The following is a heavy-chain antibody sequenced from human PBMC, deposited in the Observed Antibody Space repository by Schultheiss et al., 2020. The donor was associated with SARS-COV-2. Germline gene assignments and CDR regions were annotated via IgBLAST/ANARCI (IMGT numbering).Heavy chain of an antibody. Sequence: GGSLRLSCAASGFTFSSYAMSWVRQAPGKGLEWVSAISGSGGSTYYADSVKGRFTISRDNSKNTLYLQMNSLRAEDTAVYYCARDPVVVTAIRYYYYGMDVWGQGTTVTVSS. CDR3: ARDPVVVTAIRYYYYGMDV. V-gene: IGHV3-23*01. D-gene: IGHD2-21*02. CDR1: GFTFSSYA. J-gene: IGHJ6*02. CDR2: ISGSGGST.